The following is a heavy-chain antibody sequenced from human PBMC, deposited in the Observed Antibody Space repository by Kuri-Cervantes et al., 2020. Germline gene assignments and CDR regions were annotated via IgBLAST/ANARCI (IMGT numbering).Heavy chain of an antibody. V-gene: IGHV3-30*18. Sequence: LSLTCAASGFTFSGYGMHWVRQAPGKGLEWVAVISYDGSNKYYADSVKGRFTISRDNSKNTLYLQMNSLRAEDTAVYYCAKTARLFGWRYYYGMDVWGQGTMVTVSS. CDR2: ISYDGSNK. CDR3: AKTARLFGWRYYYGMDV. J-gene: IGHJ6*02. D-gene: IGHD6-19*01. CDR1: GFTFSGYG.